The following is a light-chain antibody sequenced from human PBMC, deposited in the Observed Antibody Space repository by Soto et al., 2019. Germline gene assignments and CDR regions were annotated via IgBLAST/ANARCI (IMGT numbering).Light chain of an antibody. CDR3: RSYTSSSTRV. CDR1: SSDVGGYNY. J-gene: IGLJ3*02. V-gene: IGLV2-14*01. CDR2: EVS. Sequence: QSALTQPASVSGSPGQSSTISCTGTSSDVGGYNYVSWYQQHPGKAPKLMIYEVSNRPSGVSNRFSGSKSGNTASLTISGLQAEDEADYYCRSYTSSSTRVFGGGTQLTVL.